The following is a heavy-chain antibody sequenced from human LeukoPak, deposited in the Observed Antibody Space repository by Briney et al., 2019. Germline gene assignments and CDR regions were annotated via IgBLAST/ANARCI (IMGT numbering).Heavy chain of an antibody. V-gene: IGHV3-53*01. J-gene: IGHJ4*02. D-gene: IGHD2-2*01. CDR2: IHSGGTR. Sequence: GGSLRLSCAASGFSVSSNDMSWVRQAPGKGLEWVSLIHSGGTRYTDSVRGRFTISRDNSKNTPYLQMNSLRAEDTAMYYCASWYHIDYWGQGTLVTVSS. CDR3: ASWYHIDY. CDR1: GFSVSSND.